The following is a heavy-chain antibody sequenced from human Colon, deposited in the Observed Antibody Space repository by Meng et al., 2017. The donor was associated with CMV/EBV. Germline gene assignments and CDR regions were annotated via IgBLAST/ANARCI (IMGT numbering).Heavy chain of an antibody. J-gene: IGHJ4*02. CDR1: GFSFSIDS. Sequence: GESLKISCAASGFSFSIDSMNWVRQAPGKGLEWIATISSAGIYTYYADSVKGRFTVSRDDARDSLYLQLNSLRVEDTALYYCARDKGFLGGTFDYWGQGTLVTVSS. V-gene: IGHV3-21*01. CDR2: ISSAGIYT. D-gene: IGHD1-26*01. CDR3: ARDKGFLGGTFDY.